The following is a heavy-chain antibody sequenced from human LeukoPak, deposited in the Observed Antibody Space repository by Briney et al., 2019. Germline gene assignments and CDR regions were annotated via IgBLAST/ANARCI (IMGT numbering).Heavy chain of an antibody. CDR1: GGSFSGYY. Sequence: SETLSLTCAVYGGSFSGYYWSWIRQPPGKGLEWIGEINHSGSTNYNPSLKSRVTISVDTSKNQFSLKLSSVTAADTAVYYCARGLGQLERLSIFDYWGQGTLVTVSS. CDR2: INHSGST. D-gene: IGHD1-1*01. CDR3: ARGLGQLERLSIFDY. J-gene: IGHJ4*02. V-gene: IGHV4-34*01.